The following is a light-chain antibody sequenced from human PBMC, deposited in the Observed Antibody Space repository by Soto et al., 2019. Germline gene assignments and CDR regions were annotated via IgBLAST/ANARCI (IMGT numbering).Light chain of an antibody. CDR1: QTVSGN. CDR3: QQSYGASFT. J-gene: IGKJ3*01. V-gene: IGKV1-39*01. Sequence: DVQLTQSPSSLSASVGDRVTITCRTSQTVSGNLHWYQQKPGKAPNLLIYVASNLQDGVPSRFRGGGSWRDFPLTITSLQPEDFATYYCQQSYGASFTFGPGTRVDI. CDR2: VAS.